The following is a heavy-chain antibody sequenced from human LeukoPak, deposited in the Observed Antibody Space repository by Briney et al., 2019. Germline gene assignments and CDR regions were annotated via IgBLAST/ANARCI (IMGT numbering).Heavy chain of an antibody. Sequence: PSETLSLTCTVSGGSISSSSYYWGWIRQPPGKGLEWIGSIYYSGSTYYNPSLKSRVTISVDTSKNQFSLKLSSVTAADTAVYYCARRRGYKGGDYWGQGTLVTVSS. J-gene: IGHJ4*02. V-gene: IGHV4-39*01. D-gene: IGHD5-24*01. CDR3: ARRRGYKGGDY. CDR2: IYYSGST. CDR1: GGSISSSSYY.